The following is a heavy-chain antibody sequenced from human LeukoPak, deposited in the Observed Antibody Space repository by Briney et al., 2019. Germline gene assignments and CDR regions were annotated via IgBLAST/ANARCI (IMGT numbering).Heavy chain of an antibody. CDR3: ARGPPVGRQLLPWYFDY. CDR1: GGSISSGGYS. CDR2: IYYSGST. Sequence: PSETLSLTCTVSGGSISSGGYSWSWIRQHPGKGLEWIGYIYYSGSTNYNPSLKSRVTISVDTSKNQFSLKLSSVTAADTAVYYCARGPPVGRQLLPWYFDYWGQGTLVTVSS. D-gene: IGHD2-2*01. J-gene: IGHJ4*02. V-gene: IGHV4-31*03.